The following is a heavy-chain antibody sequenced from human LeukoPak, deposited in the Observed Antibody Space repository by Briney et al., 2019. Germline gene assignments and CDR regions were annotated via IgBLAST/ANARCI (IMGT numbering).Heavy chain of an antibody. J-gene: IGHJ4*02. D-gene: IGHD2-2*01. CDR1: GYDFATHW. CDR2: IYPDDPDT. CDR3: ARQVQYCGSATCKAYYFDY. Sequence: GESLKISCKGSGYDFATHWIGWVRQMPGKGLEWMGTIYPDDPDTRYSPSFQGQVTISADTSTATAYLQWSSLKTSDTAIYYCARQVQYCGSATCKAYYFDYWGQGTLVTVSS. V-gene: IGHV5-51*01.